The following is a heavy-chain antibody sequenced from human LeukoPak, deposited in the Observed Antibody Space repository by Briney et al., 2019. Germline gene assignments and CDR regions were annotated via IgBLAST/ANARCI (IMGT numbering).Heavy chain of an antibody. V-gene: IGHV4-34*01. CDR3: ARAPIRRSYSSGWYRRFDY. Sequence: SETLSLTXAVYGGSFSGYYWSWIRQAPGKGLEWIGEINHSGSTNDNPSLKSRVTISVDTSKNQFSLKLSSVTAADTAVYYCARAPIRRSYSSGWYRRFDYWGQGTLVTVSS. CDR2: INHSGST. CDR1: GGSFSGYY. J-gene: IGHJ4*02. D-gene: IGHD6-19*01.